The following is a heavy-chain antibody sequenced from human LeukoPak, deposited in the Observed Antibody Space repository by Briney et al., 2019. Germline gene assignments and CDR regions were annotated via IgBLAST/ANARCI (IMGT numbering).Heavy chain of an antibody. D-gene: IGHD5-18*01. CDR1: GFTVSSNY. CDR2: IYSGGTT. J-gene: IGHJ4*02. V-gene: IGHV3-66*01. CDR3: AKDKGYSYGNPFDN. Sequence: GGSLRLSCAASGFTVSSNYMSWVRQAPGKGLEWVSVIYSGGTTYYADSVKGRFTISRDNSKNTLYLQMNSLGAEDTAVYYCAKDKGYSYGNPFDNWGQGTLVTVSS.